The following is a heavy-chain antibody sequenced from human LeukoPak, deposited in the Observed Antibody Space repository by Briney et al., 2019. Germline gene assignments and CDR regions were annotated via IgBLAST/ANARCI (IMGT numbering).Heavy chain of an antibody. CDR2: INPNSGGT. D-gene: IGHD6-6*01. V-gene: IGHV1-2*02. CDR1: GYTFTSYY. CDR3: ARVTDEEGSSLAQAYYYYYMDV. Sequence: GASVKVSCKASGYTFTSYYMHWVRQAPGQGLEWMGWINPNSGGTNYAQKFQGRVTMTRDTSISTAYMELSRLRSDDTAVYYCARVTDEEGSSLAQAYYYYYMDVWGKGTTVTVSS. J-gene: IGHJ6*03.